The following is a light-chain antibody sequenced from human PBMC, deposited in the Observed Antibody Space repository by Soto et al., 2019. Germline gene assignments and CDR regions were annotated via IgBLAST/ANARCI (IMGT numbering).Light chain of an antibody. V-gene: IGKV3-15*01. J-gene: IGKJ4*01. CDR2: GAS. CDR3: QQYNNWLT. CDR1: QSVSNN. Sequence: EIVMTQSPATLSVSPGERATLSCRASQSVSNNLAWYQQKPGQAPRLVIYGASTRATGIPARFSGSGSGTEFTLTISSLQSEDFAVYYCQQYNNWLTFGGGTKVEIK.